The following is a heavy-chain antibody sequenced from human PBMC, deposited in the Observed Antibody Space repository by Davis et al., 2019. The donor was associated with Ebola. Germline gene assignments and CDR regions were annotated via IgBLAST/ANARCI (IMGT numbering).Heavy chain of an antibody. V-gene: IGHV4-4*02. D-gene: IGHD1-1*01. CDR3: AWNIPTAGFDP. J-gene: IGHJ5*02. Sequence: MPSETLSLTCAVSGGSIRSSNWWSSARQPPGTGLEWISEIFQSGSTNFNPSLKSRVTISVDKSKNQFSLKLSSVTAADTAIYYCAWNIPTAGFDPWGQGTLVTVSS. CDR1: GGSIRSSNW. CDR2: IFQSGST.